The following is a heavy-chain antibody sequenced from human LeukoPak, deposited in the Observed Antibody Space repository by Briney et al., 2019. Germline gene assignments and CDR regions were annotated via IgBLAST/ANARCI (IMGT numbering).Heavy chain of an antibody. CDR2: ISYDGSNK. V-gene: IGHV3-30*18. Sequence: GGSLRLSCAASGFTFSSYGMHWVRQAPGKGLEWVAVISYDGSNKYYADSVKGRFTISRDNSKNTLYLQMNGLRAEDTAVYYCAKDYSPYGKGSCCDQYYFDYWGQGTLVTVSS. CDR3: AKDYSPYGKGSCCDQYYFDY. D-gene: IGHD2-2*01. J-gene: IGHJ4*02. CDR1: GFTFSSYG.